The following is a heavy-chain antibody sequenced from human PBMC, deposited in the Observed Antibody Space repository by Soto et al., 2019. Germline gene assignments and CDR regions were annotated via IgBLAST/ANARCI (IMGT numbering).Heavy chain of an antibody. D-gene: IGHD1-26*01. CDR1: GFTFSNYW. CDR3: ATGGRGNYHFDY. V-gene: IGHV3-74*01. J-gene: IGHJ4*02. Sequence: EVLLVESGGGLVQPGGSLRLSCAASGFTFSNYWMHWVRQAPGKGLVWVSRINFEGTTTHYADSVKGRVTISRDNAKNTLYHQVNSLGADDTAVYRGATGGRGNYHFDYWGQGTLVTVSS. CDR2: INFEGTTT.